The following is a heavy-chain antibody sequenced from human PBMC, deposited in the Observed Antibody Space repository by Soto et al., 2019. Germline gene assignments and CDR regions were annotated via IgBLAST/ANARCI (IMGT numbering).Heavy chain of an antibody. V-gene: IGHV3-30-3*01. CDR2: ISYDGTNI. J-gene: IGHJ4*02. CDR3: ASYQMAMVY. Sequence: QVQLVESGGGVVQPGRSLRLSCAASGFTFSSYAMHWVRQAPGKGLEWVAVISYDGTNIYYADSVKGRFTISRDNSKNTVFLQMNSLRAGDTAVYYCASYQMAMVYWGQGTLDTVSS. CDR1: GFTFSSYA. D-gene: IGHD2-2*01.